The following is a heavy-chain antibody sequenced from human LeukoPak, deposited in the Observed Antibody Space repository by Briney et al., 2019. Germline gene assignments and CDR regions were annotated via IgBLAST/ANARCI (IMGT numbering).Heavy chain of an antibody. CDR1: GYTFTGYY. J-gene: IGHJ4*02. CDR2: INPNSGGT. V-gene: IGHV1-2*02. D-gene: IGHD6-13*01. CDR3: ARGDEGIAAAPYYFDY. Sequence: ASVKVSCKASGYTFTGYYMYWVRQAPGQGLEWMGWINPNSGGTNYAQKFQGRVTMTRDTSISTAYMELSRLRSDDTAVYYCARGDEGIAAAPYYFDYWGQGTLVTVSS.